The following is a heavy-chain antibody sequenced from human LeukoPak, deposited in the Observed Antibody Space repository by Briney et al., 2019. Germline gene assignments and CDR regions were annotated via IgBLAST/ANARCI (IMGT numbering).Heavy chain of an antibody. V-gene: IGHV4-59*08. D-gene: IGHD3-22*01. CDR1: GGSISSYY. Sequence: SETLSLTCTVSGGSISSYYWSWIRQPPGKGLEWIGYIYYSGSTNYNPSLKSRVTISLDTSKNQFSLKLSSVTAADTAVYYCARGLYYYDSSGYYSTAYYFDYWGQGTLVTVSS. CDR2: IYYSGST. J-gene: IGHJ4*02. CDR3: ARGLYYYDSSGYYSTAYYFDY.